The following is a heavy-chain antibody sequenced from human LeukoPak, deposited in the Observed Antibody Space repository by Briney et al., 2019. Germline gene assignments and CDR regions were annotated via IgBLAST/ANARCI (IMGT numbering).Heavy chain of an antibody. J-gene: IGHJ4*02. CDR2: INPNSGVT. V-gene: IGHV1-2*02. CDR3: ARGFWSNYYPQAFDY. Sequence: ASVKVSCKASGFTFTGYYLHWVRQAPGQGLEWMGWINPNSGVTNYTQKFQGRVTMTRDTSISTAYMELRRLTSDDTAVYYCARGFWSNYYPQAFDYWGQGTLVTVSS. D-gene: IGHD3-3*01. CDR1: GFTFTGYY.